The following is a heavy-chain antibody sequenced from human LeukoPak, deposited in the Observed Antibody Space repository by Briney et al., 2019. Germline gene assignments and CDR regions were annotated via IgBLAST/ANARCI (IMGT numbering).Heavy chain of an antibody. CDR1: GGSISSYY. CDR3: AREVVYYDSSGYTNWFDP. Sequence: SETLSLTCTVSGGSISSYYWSWIRQPPGKGLEWIWYIYYSGSTNYNPSLKSRVTISVDTSKNQFSLKLSSVTAADTAVYYCAREVVYYDSSGYTNWFDPWGQGTLVTVSS. CDR2: IYYSGST. D-gene: IGHD3-22*01. V-gene: IGHV4-59*01. J-gene: IGHJ5*02.